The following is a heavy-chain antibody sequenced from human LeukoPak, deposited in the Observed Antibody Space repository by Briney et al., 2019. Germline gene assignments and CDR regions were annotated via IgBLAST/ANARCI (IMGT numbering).Heavy chain of an antibody. V-gene: IGHV1-18*01. J-gene: IGHJ3*02. CDR2: ISAYNGNT. Sequence: VASVKVSCKASGGTFSSYGISWVRQAPGQGLEWMGWISAYNGNTNYAQKLQGGVTMTTDTSTSTAYMELRSLRSDDTAVYYCARFDRYGDYVMIPFDIWGQGTMVTVSS. D-gene: IGHD4-17*01. CDR1: GGTFSSYG. CDR3: ARFDRYGDYVMIPFDI.